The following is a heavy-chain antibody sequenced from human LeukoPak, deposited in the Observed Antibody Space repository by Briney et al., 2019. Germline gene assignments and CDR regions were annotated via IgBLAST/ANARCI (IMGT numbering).Heavy chain of an antibody. V-gene: IGHV3-48*01. CDR2: IIRSSSTI. Sequence: GGSLSPSCVTSGFTFSDYCISWVRQAPGKGLEWISYIIRSSSTIYYANSVKGRFIISRDNAEKSLHLQTNSLRVEDTAAYFCARDPVRTYYYDSSGSTDYWGQGTLVTVSS. CDR3: ARDPVRTYYYDSSGSTDY. CDR1: GFTFSDYC. J-gene: IGHJ4*02. D-gene: IGHD3-22*01.